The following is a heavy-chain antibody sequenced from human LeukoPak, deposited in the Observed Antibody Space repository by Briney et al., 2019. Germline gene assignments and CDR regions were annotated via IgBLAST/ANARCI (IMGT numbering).Heavy chain of an antibody. CDR1: GGSINNYY. CDR2: IYYTGST. Sequence: PSETLSLTCTVSGGSINNYYWSWVRQTPGKGLECIGYIYYTGSTNYNPSLKSRITMSVDTSTNQFSLQMNSVTPEDTAVYYCARSLNHFDYWGQGTLVTVSS. J-gene: IGHJ4*02. V-gene: IGHV4-59*12. CDR3: ARSLNHFDY. D-gene: IGHD1-14*01.